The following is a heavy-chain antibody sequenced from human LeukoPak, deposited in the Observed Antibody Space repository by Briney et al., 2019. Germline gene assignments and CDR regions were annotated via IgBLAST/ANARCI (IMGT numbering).Heavy chain of an antibody. CDR1: GGSISSGDYY. CDR2: IYYSGST. Sequence: SETLSFTCTVSGGSISSGDYYWSWLRQPPGKGLEWIGYIYYSGSTYFNPSLKSRVTISVETSKNQFSLKLSSVTAADTAVYYCARVPVYSGTYFDYWGQGTLVTVSS. V-gene: IGHV4-30-4*01. J-gene: IGHJ4*02. D-gene: IGHD1-26*01. CDR3: ARVPVYSGTYFDY.